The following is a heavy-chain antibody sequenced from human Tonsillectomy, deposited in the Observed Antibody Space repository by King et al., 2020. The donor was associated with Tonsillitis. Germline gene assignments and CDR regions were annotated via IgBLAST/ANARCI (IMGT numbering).Heavy chain of an antibody. V-gene: IGHV3-15*01. D-gene: IGHD2-21*01. Sequence: VQLVESGGGLVKPGGSLRLSCAASGFTFSNAWMSWVRQAPGKGREWGGRIKSKTDGGTTDYAAPVKGRFTISRDDSKNTLYLQMNSLKTEDTAVYYCTTERNCGGDCYSRYFQHWGQGTLVTVSS. CDR3: TTERNCGGDCYSRYFQH. CDR2: IKSKTDGGTT. J-gene: IGHJ1*01. CDR1: GFTFSNAW.